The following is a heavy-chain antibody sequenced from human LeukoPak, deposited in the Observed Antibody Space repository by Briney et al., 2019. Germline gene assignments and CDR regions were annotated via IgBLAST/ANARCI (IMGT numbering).Heavy chain of an antibody. V-gene: IGHV1-2*02. CDR1: GYTFTGYY. J-gene: IGHJ4*02. CDR2: INPNSGGT. CDR3: ARVEPRGIAVAGPVFDY. D-gene: IGHD6-19*01. Sequence: ASVKVSCKASGYTFTGYYMHWVRQAPGQGLEWMGWINPNSGGTNYAQKFQGRVTMTRDTSISTAYMELSRLRSDDTAVYYCARVEPRGIAVAGPVFDYRGQGTLVTVSS.